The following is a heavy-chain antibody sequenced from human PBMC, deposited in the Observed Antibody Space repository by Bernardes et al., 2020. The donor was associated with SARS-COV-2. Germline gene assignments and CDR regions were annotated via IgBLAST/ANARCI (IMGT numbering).Heavy chain of an antibody. V-gene: IGHV4-34*01. J-gene: IGHJ3*02. CDR1: GGSFSGYY. CDR2: INHSGST. D-gene: IGHD6-13*01. CDR3: ARWGNIAAAGNDAFDI. Sequence: SETLSLTCAVYGGSFSGYYWSWIRQPPGKGLEWIGEINHSGSTNYNPSLKSRVTISVDTSKNQFSLKLSSVTAADTAVYYCARWGNIAAAGNDAFDIWGQGTMVTVSS.